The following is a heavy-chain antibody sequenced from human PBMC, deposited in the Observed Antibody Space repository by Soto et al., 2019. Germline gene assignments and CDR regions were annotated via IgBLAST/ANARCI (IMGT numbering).Heavy chain of an antibody. Sequence: EVQLLESGGGLVQPGGSLRLSCAASGFTFSSYAMSWVRQAPGKGLEWVSAISGSGGSTYYADSVKGRFTISRDNSKNPWYLKMNSVRPEDTALYSWAKQGVYYLGSGSMPDSGGQGTLVPVPP. CDR2: ISGSGGST. CDR1: GFTFSSYA. CDR3: AKQGVYYLGSGSMPDS. D-gene: IGHD3-10*01. V-gene: IGHV3-23*01. J-gene: IGHJ5*01.